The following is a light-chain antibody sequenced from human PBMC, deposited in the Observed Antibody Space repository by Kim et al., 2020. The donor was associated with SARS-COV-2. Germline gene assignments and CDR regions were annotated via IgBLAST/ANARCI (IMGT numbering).Light chain of an antibody. V-gene: IGKV3-20*01. CDR2: TTS. CDR3: QQYATSPLT. Sequence: SPGEGATLSFRASQSVRSGFLAWYQQKPGQAPRLLIHTTSNRATGTPDRFSGSGSGTGFTLTISRLEPEDFAVYYCQQYATSPLTFGGGTKVEIK. CDR1: QSVRSGF. J-gene: IGKJ4*01.